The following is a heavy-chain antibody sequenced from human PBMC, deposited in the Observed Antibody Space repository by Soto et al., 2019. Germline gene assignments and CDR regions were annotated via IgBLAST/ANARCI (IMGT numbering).Heavy chain of an antibody. D-gene: IGHD3-22*01. J-gene: IGHJ3*02. V-gene: IGHV1-18*01. Sequence: ASVKVSCKASGYTFTSYVTSWVRQAPGQGLEWMGWISAYNGNTNYAQKLQGRVTMTTDTSTSTAYMELRSLRSDDTAVYYCARIEYYYDSSGYSPDAFDIWGQGTMVTVSS. CDR2: ISAYNGNT. CDR3: ARIEYYYDSSGYSPDAFDI. CDR1: GYTFTSYV.